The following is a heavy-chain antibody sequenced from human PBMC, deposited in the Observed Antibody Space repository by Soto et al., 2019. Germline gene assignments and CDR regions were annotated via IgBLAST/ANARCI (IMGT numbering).Heavy chain of an antibody. D-gene: IGHD3-10*01. Sequence: SETLSLTCTVSGGSISSGDYYWNWIRQPPGKGLEWIGYIYYSGSTNYNPSLKSRVTISVDTSKNQFSLKLSSVTAADTVVYYCARDPGSGSYYGWFDPWGQGTLVTVSS. CDR3: ARDPGSGSYYGWFDP. V-gene: IGHV4-61*08. J-gene: IGHJ5*02. CDR1: GGSISSGDYY. CDR2: IYYSGST.